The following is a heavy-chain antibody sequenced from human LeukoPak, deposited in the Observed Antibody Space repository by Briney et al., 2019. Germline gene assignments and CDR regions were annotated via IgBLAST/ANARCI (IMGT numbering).Heavy chain of an antibody. CDR1: GGSISSSSYY. Sequence: SETLSLTCTVSGGSISSSSYYWGWIRQPPGKGLEWIGEINHSGSTNYNPSLKSRVTISVDTSKNQFSLKLSSVTAADTAVYYCARGNTDGDYVNWFDPWGQGTLVTVSS. CDR2: INHSGST. V-gene: IGHV4-39*07. J-gene: IGHJ5*02. D-gene: IGHD4-17*01. CDR3: ARGNTDGDYVNWFDP.